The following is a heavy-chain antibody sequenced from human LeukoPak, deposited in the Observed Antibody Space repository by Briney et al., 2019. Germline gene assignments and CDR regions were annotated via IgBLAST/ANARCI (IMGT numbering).Heavy chain of an antibody. V-gene: IGHV1-2*02. CDR2: INTSSGGT. CDR3: ARDYGGNQPGAFDI. CDR1: EYSLTGYY. J-gene: IGHJ3*02. Sequence: ASVKVSCKASEYSLTGYYMHWVRQAPGQGLEWMGWINTSSGGTIVAQEFQGRVTMARDTSINTAYMELSRLRSDDTAMYYCARDYGGNQPGAFDIWGQGTMVTVSS. D-gene: IGHD4-23*01.